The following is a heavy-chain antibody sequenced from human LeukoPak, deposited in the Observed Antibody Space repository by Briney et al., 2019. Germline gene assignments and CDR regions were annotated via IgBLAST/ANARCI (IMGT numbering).Heavy chain of an antibody. CDR1: GLAFSSYA. CDR2: ISVASNT. J-gene: IGHJ4*02. D-gene: IGHD3-3*01. Sequence: GGSLRLSCAASGLAFSSYAMSWVRQAPGKGLEWVSTISVASNTFYADSVKGRFTISRDNSRNTVYLQMTSLRADDTAVYYCADYGVSGVRNNFYWGEGTLVTVSS. CDR3: ADYGVSGVRNNFY. V-gene: IGHV3-23*01.